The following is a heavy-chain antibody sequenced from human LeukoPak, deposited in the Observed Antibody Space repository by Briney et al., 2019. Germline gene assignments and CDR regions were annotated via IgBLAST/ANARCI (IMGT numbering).Heavy chain of an antibody. J-gene: IGHJ4*02. CDR2: IYHSGST. CDR1: GYSISSGYY. Sequence: SETQSLTCTVSGYSISSGYYWGWIRQPPGKGLEWIGSIYHSGSTYYNPSPKSRVTISVDTSKNQFSLKLSSVTAADTAVYYCARYDYGGYYFDYWGQGTLVTVSS. CDR3: ARYDYGGYYFDY. D-gene: IGHD4-23*01. V-gene: IGHV4-38-2*02.